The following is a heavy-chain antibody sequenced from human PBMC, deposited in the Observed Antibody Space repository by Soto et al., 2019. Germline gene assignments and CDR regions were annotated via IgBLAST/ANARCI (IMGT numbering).Heavy chain of an antibody. CDR3: ARDKLDTAMAYGYYYYYGMDV. V-gene: IGHV1-69*04. CDR2: IIPILGIA. Sequence: GASVKVSCKASGGTFSSYTISWVRQAPGQGLEWMGRIIPILGIANYAQKFQGRVTITADKSTSTAYMELSSLRSEDTAVYYCARDKLDTAMAYGYYYYYGMDVWGQGTTVTVSS. CDR1: GGTFSSYT. D-gene: IGHD5-18*01. J-gene: IGHJ6*02.